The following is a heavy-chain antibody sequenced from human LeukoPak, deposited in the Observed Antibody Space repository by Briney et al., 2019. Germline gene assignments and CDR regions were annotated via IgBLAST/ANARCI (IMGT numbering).Heavy chain of an antibody. J-gene: IGHJ4*02. V-gene: IGHV4-61*08. CDR1: GGSISSGGYS. Sequence: SETLSLTCAVSGGSISSGGYSWSWIRQPPGKGLEWIGYIYYGGSTNYNPSLKSRVTISVDTSKNQFSLKLSSVTAADTAVYYCARVSGYDWESFYDYWGQGTLVTVSS. CDR3: ARVSGYDWESFYDY. D-gene: IGHD5-12*01. CDR2: IYYGGST.